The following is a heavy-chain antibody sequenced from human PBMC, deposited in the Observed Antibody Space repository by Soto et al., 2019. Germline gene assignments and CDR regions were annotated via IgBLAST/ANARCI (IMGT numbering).Heavy chain of an antibody. CDR3: ARNHRSGTIGDYYYYGMDV. D-gene: IGHD3-22*01. CDR1: GGSISSSNW. Sequence: SETLSLTCAVSGGSISSSNWLSWVRQPPGKGLEWIGEIYHSGSTNYNPSLKSRVTISVDKSKNQFSLKLSSVTAADTAVYYCARNHRSGTIGDYYYYGMDVWGQGTTVTVSS. V-gene: IGHV4-4*02. CDR2: IYHSGST. J-gene: IGHJ6*02.